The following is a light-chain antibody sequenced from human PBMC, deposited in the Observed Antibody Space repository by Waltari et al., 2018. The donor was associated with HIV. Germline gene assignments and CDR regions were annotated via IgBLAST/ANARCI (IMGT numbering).Light chain of an antibody. CDR1: QSIDNW. Sequence: DVYMTQSPSNLSASVGATVVITLLSSQSIDNWLAWYLQKPGRAPKLLVSRASILESGVSSRFSGSGSGTEVTLTIRSLQPDDVGTYYCQQYSTHYGFGQGTRVE. CDR2: RAS. V-gene: IGKV1-5*03. CDR3: QQYSTHYG. J-gene: IGKJ2*01.